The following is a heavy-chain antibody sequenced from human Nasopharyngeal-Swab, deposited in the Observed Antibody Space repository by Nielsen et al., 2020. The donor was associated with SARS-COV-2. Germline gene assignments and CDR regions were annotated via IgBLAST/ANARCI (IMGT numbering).Heavy chain of an antibody. V-gene: IGHV4-34*01. Sequence: SETLSLTCAVYGGSFSGYYWSWIRQPPGKGLEWIGEINHSGSTNYNPSLKSRVTISVDTSKNQLSLKLSSVTAADTAVYYCASRKYYYDSSGYFNYYYYYGMDVWGQGTTVTVSS. D-gene: IGHD3-22*01. CDR1: GGSFSGYY. CDR3: ASRKYYYDSSGYFNYYYYYGMDV. CDR2: INHSGST. J-gene: IGHJ6*02.